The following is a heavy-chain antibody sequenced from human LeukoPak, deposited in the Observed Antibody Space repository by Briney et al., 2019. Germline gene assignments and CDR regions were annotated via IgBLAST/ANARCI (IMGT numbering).Heavy chain of an antibody. V-gene: IGHV1-69*13. CDR3: ARAEITSDGYNSAFDV. CDR1: GGTFSSYA. Sequence: ASVKVSCKASGGTFSSYAISWVRQASGQGLEWMGGIIPIFGTANYAQKFQGRITITADESTSTAYMELSSLRSEDTAVYYCARAEITSDGYNSAFDVWGQGTMVTVSS. J-gene: IGHJ3*01. CDR2: IIPIFGTA. D-gene: IGHD5-24*01.